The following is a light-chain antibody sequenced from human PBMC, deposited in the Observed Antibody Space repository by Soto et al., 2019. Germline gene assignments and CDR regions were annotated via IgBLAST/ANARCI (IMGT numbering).Light chain of an antibody. Sequence: EIVLTQSPGTLSLSPGERATLSCRASQSVSSSYLAWYQQKPGQAPRLLIYGASSRATGIPDRFRGSGSGPYFTLTISRLEPEDFAVYYCQQYGSSPWTFGQGTKVDSK. CDR3: QQYGSSPWT. V-gene: IGKV3-20*01. J-gene: IGKJ1*01. CDR1: QSVSSSY. CDR2: GAS.